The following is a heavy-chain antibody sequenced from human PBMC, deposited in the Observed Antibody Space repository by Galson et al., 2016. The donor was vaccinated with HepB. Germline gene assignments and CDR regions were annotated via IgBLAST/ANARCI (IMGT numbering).Heavy chain of an antibody. CDR3: ARDGGDCGGDCYSFDS. J-gene: IGHJ5*01. D-gene: IGHD2-21*01. V-gene: IGHV3-21*01. CDR2: ISSASSYI. Sequence: SLRLSCAASGFLFSAYSMNWVRQAPGKGLEWVASISSASSYIYYAHSVEGRFTVSRDNAENSLFLEMDSLSAEDTAVYYWARDGGDCGGDCYSFDSWGQGTLVTVSS. CDR1: GFLFSAYS.